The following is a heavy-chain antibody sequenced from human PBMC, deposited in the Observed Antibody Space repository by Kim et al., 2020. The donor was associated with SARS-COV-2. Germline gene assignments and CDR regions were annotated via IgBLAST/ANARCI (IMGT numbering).Heavy chain of an antibody. J-gene: IGHJ4*02. Sequence: TGYADSVKGRFTISRDNAKNTLYLQMNSLRGEDTAVYYCAREGPAVEFDYWGQGTLVTVSS. V-gene: IGHV3-74*01. D-gene: IGHD2-2*01. CDR3: AREGPAVEFDY. CDR2: T.